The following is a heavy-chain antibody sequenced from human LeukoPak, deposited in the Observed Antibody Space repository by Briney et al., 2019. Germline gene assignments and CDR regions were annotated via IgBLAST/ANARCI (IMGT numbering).Heavy chain of an antibody. D-gene: IGHD3-3*01. CDR1: GGSISSGGYY. CDR3: ARRTIFGESPFDY. Sequence: PSETLSLTCTVSGGSISSGGYYWSWIRQHPGKGLEWIGYIYYSGSTYYNPSLKSRVTISVDTSKNQFSLKLSSVTAADTAVYYCARRTIFGESPFDYWGQGTLVTVSS. V-gene: IGHV4-31*03. J-gene: IGHJ4*02. CDR2: IYYSGST.